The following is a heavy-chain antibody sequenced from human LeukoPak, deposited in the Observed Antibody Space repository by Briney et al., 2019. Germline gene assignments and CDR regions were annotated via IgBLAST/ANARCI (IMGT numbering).Heavy chain of an antibody. CDR3: ARGFNDWLSSPFDY. V-gene: IGHV4-61*02. J-gene: IGHJ4*02. CDR2: IYTSGST. D-gene: IGHD3-9*01. Sequence: SETLSLTCTVSGGSISSGSYYWSWIRQPAGKGLEWIGRIYTSGSTNYNPSLKSRVTISVDTSKNQFSLKLSSVTAADTAVYYCARGFNDWLSSPFDYWGQGTLVTVSS. CDR1: GGSISSGSYY.